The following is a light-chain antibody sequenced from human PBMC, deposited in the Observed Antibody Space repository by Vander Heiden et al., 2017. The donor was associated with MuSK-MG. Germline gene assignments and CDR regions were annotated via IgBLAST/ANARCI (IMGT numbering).Light chain of an antibody. CDR2: WAS. CDR1: QSVLYSSNNKNY. Sequence: DIVMTQSPDSLAVSLVERATINCKSSQSVLYSSNNKNYLAWYQQKPGQPPKLLIYWASTRESGVPDRFSGSGSGTDFTLTISSLQAEDVAVYYCQQYYSSCSFGQGTKLEIK. CDR3: QQYYSSCS. V-gene: IGKV4-1*01. J-gene: IGKJ2*04.